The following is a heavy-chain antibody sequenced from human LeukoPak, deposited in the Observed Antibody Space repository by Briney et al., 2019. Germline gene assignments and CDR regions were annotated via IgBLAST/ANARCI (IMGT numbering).Heavy chain of an antibody. V-gene: IGHV3-21*01. CDR2: ISSTGRYT. J-gene: IGHJ4*02. CDR3: ARDRYSGSSSLTISKDDY. CDR1: GFTLSTYT. D-gene: IGHD3-10*01. Sequence: GGSLRLSCAASGFTLSTYTMNWVRQAPGKGLEWVSSISSTGRYTYYADSAKGRFTISRDNAKNSLYLQMNSLRAEDTAVYYCARDRYSGSSSLTISKDDYWGQGTLVTVSS.